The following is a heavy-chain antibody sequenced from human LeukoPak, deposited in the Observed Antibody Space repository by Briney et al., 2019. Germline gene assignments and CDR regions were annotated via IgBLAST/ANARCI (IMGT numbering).Heavy chain of an antibody. CDR2: ISSSGSTI. CDR1: GFTFSSYE. Sequence: GSLRLSCAASGFTFSSYEMNWVRQAPGKGLEWVSYISSSGSTIYYADSVKGRFTISRDNAKNSLYLQMNSLRAEDTAVYYCTALQEYDAFDIWGQGTMVTVSS. J-gene: IGHJ3*02. CDR3: TALQEYDAFDI. V-gene: IGHV3-48*03. D-gene: IGHD2/OR15-2a*01.